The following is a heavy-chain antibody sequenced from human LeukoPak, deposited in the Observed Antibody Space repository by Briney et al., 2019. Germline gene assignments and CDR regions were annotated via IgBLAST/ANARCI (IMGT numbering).Heavy chain of an antibody. V-gene: IGHV1-18*01. D-gene: IGHD5-18*01. CDR1: GYTFTSYG. J-gene: IGHJ4*02. CDR3: ARDPWRIQLWSGSDY. CDR2: ISAYNGNT. Sequence: GASVKVSCKASGYTFTSYGISWVRQAPGQGLEWMGWISAYNGNTNYAQKLQGRVTMTTDTSTSTAYMELRSLRSDDTAVYYCARDPWRIQLWSGSDYWGQGTLVTVSS.